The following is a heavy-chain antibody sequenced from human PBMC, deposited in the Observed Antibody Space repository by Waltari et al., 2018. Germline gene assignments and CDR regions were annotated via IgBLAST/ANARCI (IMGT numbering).Heavy chain of an antibody. J-gene: IGHJ6*02. CDR1: GGSISSYY. CDR2: IYYSGST. CDR3: ARDPFRSGMDV. V-gene: IGHV4-59*01. Sequence: QVQLQESGPGLVKPSETLSLTCTVSGGSISSYYWSWIRQPPGKGLEWIGYIYYSGSTNYNPSLKSRVTISVDTSKNQFSLKLSSVTAADTAVYYCARDPFRSGMDVWGQGTTVTVSS.